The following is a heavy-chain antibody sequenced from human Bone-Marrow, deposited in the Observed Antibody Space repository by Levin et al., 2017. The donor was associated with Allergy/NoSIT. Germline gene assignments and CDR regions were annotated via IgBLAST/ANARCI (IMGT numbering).Heavy chain of an antibody. V-gene: IGHV1-69*13. CDR2: IIPIFGTA. J-gene: IGHJ6*02. D-gene: IGHD3-22*01. CDR3: ARVKSYYDSSGYYYYYYGMDV. CDR1: GGTFSSYA. Sequence: SVKVSCKASGGTFSSYAISWVRQAPGQGLEWMGGIIPIFGTANYAQKFQGRVTITADESTSTAYMELSSLRSEDTAVYYCARVKSYYDSSGYYYYYYGMDVWGQGTTVTVSS.